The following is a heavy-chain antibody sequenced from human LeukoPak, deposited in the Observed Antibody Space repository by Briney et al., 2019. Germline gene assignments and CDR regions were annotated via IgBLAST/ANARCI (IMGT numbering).Heavy chain of an antibody. Sequence: GGSLRLSCAASGFTFRSYAMNWVRQAPGKGLEWVSAISGSGGTTYYADSVKGRFTISRDNSKNTLYLQMNSLRAEDTAVYYCAMRGFYGDYNLDYWGQGTLVTVSS. CDR1: GFTFRSYA. V-gene: IGHV3-23*01. CDR3: AMRGFYGDYNLDY. D-gene: IGHD4-17*01. CDR2: ISGSGGTT. J-gene: IGHJ4*02.